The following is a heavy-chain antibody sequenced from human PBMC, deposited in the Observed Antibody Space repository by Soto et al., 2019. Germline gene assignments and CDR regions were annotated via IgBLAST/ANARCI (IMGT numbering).Heavy chain of an antibody. J-gene: IGHJ2*01. Sequence: QVQLVQSGAEVKKPGASVKVSCKASGYTFTSYYMHWVRQAPGQGLEWMGIINPSGGSTSYAQKFQGRVTRTRDTSTSTVYMELSSLRSEDTAVYYCARDYYDSSGYYYNIDLAVWGRGTLVTVSS. CDR2: INPSGGST. V-gene: IGHV1-46*01. D-gene: IGHD3-22*01. CDR3: ARDYYDSSGYYYNIDLAV. CDR1: GYTFTSYY.